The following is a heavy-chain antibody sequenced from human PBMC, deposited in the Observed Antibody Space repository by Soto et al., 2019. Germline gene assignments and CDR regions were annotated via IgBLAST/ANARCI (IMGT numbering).Heavy chain of an antibody. CDR2: IYYSGST. D-gene: IGHD3-3*01. J-gene: IGHJ4*02. CDR1: GGSISSSSYY. V-gene: IGHV4-39*01. Sequence: QLQLQESGPGLVKPSETLSLTCTVSGGSISSSSYYWGWIRQPPGKGLEWIGSIYYSGSTYYNPSLKSRVTIAVDTSKNQFSLKLSSVTAADTAVYYCARQWSGSLDYWGQGTLVTVSS. CDR3: ARQWSGSLDY.